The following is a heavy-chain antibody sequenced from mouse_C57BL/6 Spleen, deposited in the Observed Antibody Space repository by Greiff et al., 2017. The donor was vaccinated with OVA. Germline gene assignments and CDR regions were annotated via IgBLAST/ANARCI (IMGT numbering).Heavy chain of an antibody. CDR2: INPGSGGT. V-gene: IGHV1-54*01. D-gene: IGHD3-2*02. Sequence: QVQLKQSGAELVRPGTSVKVSCKASGYAFTNYLIEWVKQRPGQGLEWIGVINPGSGGTNYNEKFKGKATLTADKSSSTAYMQLSSLTSEDSAVYFCARGGQLRSYAMDYWGQGTSVTVSS. J-gene: IGHJ4*01. CDR1: GYAFTNYL. CDR3: ARGGQLRSYAMDY.